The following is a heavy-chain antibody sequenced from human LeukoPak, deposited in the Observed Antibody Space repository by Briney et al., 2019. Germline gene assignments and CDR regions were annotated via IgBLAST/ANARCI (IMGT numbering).Heavy chain of an antibody. CDR2: ISAHNGNT. J-gene: IGHJ3*02. CDR3: ARDSIGSGWYGLHDAFDI. V-gene: IGHV1-18*01. D-gene: IGHD6-19*01. Sequence: APVKVSCKASGYTFTSYGISWVRQAPGQGLEWMGWISAHNGNTNYAQKLQGRVTMTTDTSTSTAYMELRSLRSDDTAVYYCARDSIGSGWYGLHDAFDIWGQGTMVTVSS. CDR1: GYTFTSYG.